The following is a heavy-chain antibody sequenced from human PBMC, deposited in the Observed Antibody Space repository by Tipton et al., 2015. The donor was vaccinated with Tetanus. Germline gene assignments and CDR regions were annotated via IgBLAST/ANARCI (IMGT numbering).Heavy chain of an antibody. CDR1: GGSISSGGYY. J-gene: IGHJ4*02. D-gene: IGHD6-6*01. V-gene: IGHV4-31*03. Sequence: TLSLTCTVSGGSISSGGYYWSWIRQHPGKGLEWIGDIYYSGSTYYNPSLKSRATLSVEPSKNQFCLKLNPMTAADTAVYYCAIDQARCARGWNYFDYWGQGTLVTVSS. CDR3: AIDQARCARGWNYFDY. CDR2: IYYSGST.